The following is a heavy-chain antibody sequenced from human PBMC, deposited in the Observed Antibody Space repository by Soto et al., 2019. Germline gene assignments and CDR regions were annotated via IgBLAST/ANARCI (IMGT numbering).Heavy chain of an antibody. Sequence: EVQLVESGGGLVQPGGSLRLSCAASGFTFSSYSMNWVRQSPGKGLEWVAYMSSSSSTIYYADSVKGRFTITRGNAKNSPYLDINSLRPEDSALYYCARDAPPDDYWGQGTLVTVSS. J-gene: IGHJ4*02. CDR2: MSSSSSTI. V-gene: IGHV3-48*01. CDR3: ARDAPPDDY. CDR1: GFTFSSYS.